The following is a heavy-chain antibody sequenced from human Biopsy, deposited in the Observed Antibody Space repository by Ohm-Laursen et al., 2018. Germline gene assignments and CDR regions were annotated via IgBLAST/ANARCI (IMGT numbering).Heavy chain of an antibody. CDR2: ISYDGYNK. V-gene: IGHV3-30*18. D-gene: IGHD2-21*01. CDR1: GFTFSSYG. Sequence: SLRLSCTASGFTFSSYGMHWVRQTPGKGLESVALISYDGYNKWYADSMKGRFTISRDNSKNTPYLQMNSLRVEDTAVYYCAKDGGPYCGGCELDYWGQGTLVTVSS. J-gene: IGHJ4*02. CDR3: AKDGGPYCGGCELDY.